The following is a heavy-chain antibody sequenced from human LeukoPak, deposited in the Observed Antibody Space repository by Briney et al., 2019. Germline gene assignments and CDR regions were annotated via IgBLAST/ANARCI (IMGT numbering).Heavy chain of an antibody. V-gene: IGHV3-23*01. Sequence: PGGSLRLSCAASGFTFSSYWMSWVRQAPGKGLKWVSAISGSGGSTYYADSVKGRFTISRDNSKNTLYLQMNSLRAEDTAVYYCAKVGWSGSYRPFDPWGQGTLVTVSS. D-gene: IGHD1-26*01. CDR1: GFTFSSYW. CDR3: AKVGWSGSYRPFDP. CDR2: ISGSGGST. J-gene: IGHJ5*02.